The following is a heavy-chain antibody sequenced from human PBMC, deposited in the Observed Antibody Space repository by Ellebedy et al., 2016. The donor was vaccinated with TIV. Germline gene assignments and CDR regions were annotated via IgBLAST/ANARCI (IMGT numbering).Heavy chain of an antibody. V-gene: IGHV4-59*12. CDR1: GGSITSYY. CDR2: IFYSGTT. D-gene: IGHD2/OR15-2a*01. CDR3: ARRKYFRNYYYYYGMDV. Sequence: MPSETLSLTCTVSGGSITSYYWSWIRQPPGKGLEWIGYIFYSGTTNYNPSLKSRVTISVDTSKNQFSLKLSSVTAADTAVYYCARRKYFRNYYYYYGMDVWGQGTTVTVSS. J-gene: IGHJ6*02.